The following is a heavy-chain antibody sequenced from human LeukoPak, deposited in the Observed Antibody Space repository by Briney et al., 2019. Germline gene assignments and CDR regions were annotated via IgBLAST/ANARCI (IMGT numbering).Heavy chain of an antibody. CDR2: IYHSGST. CDR1: GYSISSGYY. Sequence: SETLSLNCTVSGYSISSGYYWGWIRQPPGKGLEWIGSIYHSGSTYYNPSLKSRVTISVDTSKNQLSLKLSSVTAADTAVYYCARDCSGGSCYGNWFDPWGQGTLVTVSS. D-gene: IGHD2-15*01. V-gene: IGHV4-38-2*02. CDR3: ARDCSGGSCYGNWFDP. J-gene: IGHJ5*02.